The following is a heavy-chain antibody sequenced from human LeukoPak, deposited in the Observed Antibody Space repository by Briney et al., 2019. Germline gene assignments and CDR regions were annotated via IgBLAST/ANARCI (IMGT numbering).Heavy chain of an antibody. Sequence: ASVKVSCKASGGTFTSYDINWVRQATGQGLEWMGWMNPNSGNTGYAQKFQGRVTITRNTSISTAYMELSSLRSEDTAVYYCARGAGSSSYNYYMDVWGKGTTVTVSS. CDR3: ARGAGSSSYNYYMDV. D-gene: IGHD6-6*01. V-gene: IGHV1-8*03. J-gene: IGHJ6*03. CDR2: MNPNSGNT. CDR1: GGTFTSYD.